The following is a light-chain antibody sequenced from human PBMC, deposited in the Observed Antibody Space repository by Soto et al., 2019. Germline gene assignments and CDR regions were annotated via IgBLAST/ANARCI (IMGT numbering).Light chain of an antibody. J-gene: IGLJ1*01. CDR2: DNT. Sequence: SVLAQSPSVSAAPGQTVTISCSGGSSNIPYQFVSWYQQFPGIAPTLLIYDNTRRPSGVPDRFSATKSGPSATLDIAGLQTADEAVYYCASWDTDLDGFVFGPGTKLTVL. V-gene: IGLV1-51*01. CDR3: ASWDTDLDGFV. CDR1: SSNIPYQF.